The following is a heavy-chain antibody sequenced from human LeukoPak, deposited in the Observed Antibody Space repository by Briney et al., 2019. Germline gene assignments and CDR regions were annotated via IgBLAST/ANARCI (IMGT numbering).Heavy chain of an antibody. CDR3: ANFPSPRGDYDKTDY. CDR2: TYYRSKWYN. J-gene: IGHJ4*02. V-gene: IGHV6-1*01. D-gene: IGHD4-17*01. CDR1: GDSVSGSTVA. Sequence: SQTLSLTCAISGDSVSGSTVAWSWIRQSPSRGLEWLGRTYYRSKWYNDYAVSVKSRITINPDTSKNQFSLQLNSVTPEDTAVYYCANFPSPRGDYDKTDYWGQGTLVTVSS.